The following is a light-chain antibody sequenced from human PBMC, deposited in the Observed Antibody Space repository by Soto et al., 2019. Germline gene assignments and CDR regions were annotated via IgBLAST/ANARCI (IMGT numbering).Light chain of an antibody. Sequence: QSALTQPPSASGSPGQSVTISCTGTSSDVVGYNYVSWFQQHPGKAHKLLIHEVNQRPSGVPDRFSGSKSGNTASLTVSGLQAEDEGTYYCSSYGGYNNVVFGTGTKVTVL. CDR1: SSDVVGYNY. J-gene: IGLJ1*01. CDR3: SSYGGYNNVV. CDR2: EVN. V-gene: IGLV2-8*01.